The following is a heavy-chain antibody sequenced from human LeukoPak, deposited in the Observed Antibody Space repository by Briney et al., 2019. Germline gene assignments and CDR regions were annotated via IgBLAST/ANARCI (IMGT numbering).Heavy chain of an antibody. CDR2: IIPIFGTA. CDR3: ARGGLRFYCSGGSCYLNWFDP. J-gene: IGHJ5*02. Sequence: ASVKVSCKASGGTFSSYAISWVRQAPGQGLEWMGGIIPIFGTANYAQKFQGRVTITADESTSTAYMELSSPRSEDTAVYYCARGGLRFYCSGGSCYLNWFDPCGQGTLVTVSS. CDR1: GGTFSSYA. D-gene: IGHD2-15*01. V-gene: IGHV1-69*13.